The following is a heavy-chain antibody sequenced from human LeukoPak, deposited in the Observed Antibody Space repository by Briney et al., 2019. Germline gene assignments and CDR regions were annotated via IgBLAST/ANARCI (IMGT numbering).Heavy chain of an antibody. V-gene: IGHV3-53*01. CDR1: GFTVSSNY. J-gene: IGHJ6*02. CDR2: IYSGGST. Sequence: PGGSLRLSCAASGFTVSSNYMSWVRQAPGKGLEWVSVIYSGGSTYYADSVKGRLTISRDNSKNTLYLQMNSLRAEDTAVYYCATGYYYYYGMDVWGQGTTVTVSS. CDR3: ATGYYYYYGMDV.